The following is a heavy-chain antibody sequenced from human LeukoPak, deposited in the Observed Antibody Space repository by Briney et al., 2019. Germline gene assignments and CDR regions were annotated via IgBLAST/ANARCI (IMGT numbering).Heavy chain of an antibody. V-gene: IGHV4-30-4*01. CDR2: IYYSGST. J-gene: IGHJ6*02. CDR3: VRDGFRVGDYFYYGMDV. Sequence: TSQTLSLTCSVSGGSMSSGDISSGDYYWSWIRQPPGKGLEWIGYIYYSGSTYYNPSLKSRVIISVDTSKNQFSLKLSSVTAADTAVYYCVRDGFRVGDYFYYGMDVWGQGTTVTVSS. CDR1: GGSMSSGDISSGDYY. D-gene: IGHD3-10*01.